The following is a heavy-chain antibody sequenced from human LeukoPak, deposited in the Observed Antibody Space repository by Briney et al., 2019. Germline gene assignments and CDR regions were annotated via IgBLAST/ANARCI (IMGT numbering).Heavy chain of an antibody. CDR1: GGSFSGYY. V-gene: IGHV4-34*01. J-gene: IGHJ4*02. CDR3: ARGSENYDYVLGSYRYSPYFDY. CDR2: INHSGST. Sequence: SETLSLTCAVYGGSFSGYYWSWIRQPPGKGLEWIGEINHSGSTNYNPSLKSRVTISVDTSKNQFSLQQSSVTAAHTAVYYCARGSENYDYVLGSYRYSPYFDYWGQGTLVTVSS. D-gene: IGHD3-16*02.